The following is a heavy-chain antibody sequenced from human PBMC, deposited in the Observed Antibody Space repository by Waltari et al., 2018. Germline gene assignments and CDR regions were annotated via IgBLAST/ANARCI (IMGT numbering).Heavy chain of an antibody. CDR3: ARDDNINGASDAFDI. J-gene: IGHJ3*02. Sequence: EVSLVESGGALAQPGESLRLSCGASGLRLPISCMSWVRQVPGKGLEWVADINESGSKKYYVDSVKGRFTISRDNAKNSVDLQMNSLRVEDTAVYYCARDDNINGASDAFDIWGQGTMVTVSS. CDR2: INESGSKK. D-gene: IGHD2-8*01. CDR1: GLRLPISC. V-gene: IGHV3-7*01.